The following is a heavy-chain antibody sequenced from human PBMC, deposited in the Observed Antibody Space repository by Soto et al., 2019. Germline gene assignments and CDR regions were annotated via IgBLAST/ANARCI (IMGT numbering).Heavy chain of an antibody. D-gene: IGHD6-13*01. CDR2: TYYRSKWYD. CDR1: GDRVSSKSVA. Sequence: PSQTLSLTCAIFGDRVSSKSVAWNWIRQSPSRGLEWLGRTYYRSKWYDDYAVSVKSRITINPDTSKNQFSLQLNSVTPEDTAGYYCARVRFEQQMSNFDYWGQGILV. V-gene: IGHV6-1*01. CDR3: ARVRFEQQMSNFDY. J-gene: IGHJ4*02.